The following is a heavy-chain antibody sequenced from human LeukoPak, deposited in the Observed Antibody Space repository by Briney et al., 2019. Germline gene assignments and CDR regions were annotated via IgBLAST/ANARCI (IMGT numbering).Heavy chain of an antibody. Sequence: GSLRLSFAASGLTFSIYWMSWVRPAPGKGLEWVANIKQDGSEKYYVDSMKGRFTISRDNAKNSLYLQMNSLRAEDTAVYYCARDVRDVLDYWGQGTLVTVSS. CDR2: IKQDGSEK. CDR3: ARDVRDVLDY. V-gene: IGHV3-7*04. CDR1: GLTFSIYW. J-gene: IGHJ4*02.